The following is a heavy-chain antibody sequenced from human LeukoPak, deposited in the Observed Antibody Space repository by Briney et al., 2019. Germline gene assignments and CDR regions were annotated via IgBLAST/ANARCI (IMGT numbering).Heavy chain of an antibody. D-gene: IGHD6-13*01. Sequence: GGSLRLSCAASGFTFSSYSMNWVRQAPGKGLEWVSYISRSSTTIYYADSVKGRFTISIDNAKNSLYLQMISLGAEDTALYYCARSPYSSSSLDYWGQGTLVTVSS. CDR1: GFTFSSYS. CDR3: ARSPYSSSSLDY. J-gene: IGHJ4*02. V-gene: IGHV3-48*01. CDR2: ISRSSTTI.